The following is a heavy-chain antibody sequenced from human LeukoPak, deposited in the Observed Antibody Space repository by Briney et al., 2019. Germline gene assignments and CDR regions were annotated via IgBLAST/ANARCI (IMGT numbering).Heavy chain of an antibody. CDR1: GSSFPNYW. CDR3: ARGPYAYTSSATLGSYNWFDP. V-gene: IGHV5-51*01. CDR2: IYPGDSHT. J-gene: IGHJ5*02. D-gene: IGHD2-2*02. Sequence: GASLKISCKGSGSSFPNYWIGWVRPMPGKGLEWMGIIYPGDSHTRYSPSFQDQVTISVDKSISTAYLQWSSLKASDTAMYYCARGPYAYTSSATLGSYNWFDPWGQGSLVTVSS.